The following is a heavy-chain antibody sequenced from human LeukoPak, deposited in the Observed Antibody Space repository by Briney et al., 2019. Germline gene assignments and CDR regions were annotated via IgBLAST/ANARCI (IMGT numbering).Heavy chain of an antibody. J-gene: IGHJ4*02. Sequence: SETLSLTCSVSGDSISSYYWSWIRQPAGKGLEWIGRIYTSGSTNYNPSLKSRVTMSVDTSKNQLSLKLTSVTAADTAVYYCATGGFDYWGQGTLVTVSS. CDR3: ATGGFDY. CDR1: GDSISSYY. V-gene: IGHV4-4*07. CDR2: IYTSGST.